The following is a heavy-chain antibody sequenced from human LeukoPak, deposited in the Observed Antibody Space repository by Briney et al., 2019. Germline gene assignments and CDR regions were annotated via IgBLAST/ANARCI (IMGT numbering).Heavy chain of an antibody. CDR3: ARGDHYDFWSGYYPTYYFDY. CDR2: ISAYNGNT. J-gene: IGHJ4*02. CDR1: GYTFTGYY. D-gene: IGHD3-3*01. Sequence: ASVKVSCKASGYTFTGYYMHWVRQAPGQGLEWMGWISAYNGNTNYAQKLQGRVTMTTDTSTSTAYMELSSLRSEDTAVYYCARGDHYDFWSGYYPTYYFDYWGQGTLVTVSS. V-gene: IGHV1-18*04.